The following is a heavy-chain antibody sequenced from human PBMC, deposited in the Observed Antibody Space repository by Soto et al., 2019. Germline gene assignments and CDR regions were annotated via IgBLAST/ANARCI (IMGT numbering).Heavy chain of an antibody. D-gene: IGHD3-3*01. V-gene: IGHV4-59*01. CDR2: IYYSGST. CDR1: GGSISSYY. Sequence: KSSETLSLTCTVSGGSISSYYWSWIRQPPGKGLEWVGYIYYSGSTNYNPSPKSRVTIPVGTSKSHFSLKLSSVPAADTAVYYCARGTKGGTIFGVVATIRREYWFDPWGQGTLVTVSS. CDR3: ARGTKGGTIFGVVATIRREYWFDP. J-gene: IGHJ5*02.